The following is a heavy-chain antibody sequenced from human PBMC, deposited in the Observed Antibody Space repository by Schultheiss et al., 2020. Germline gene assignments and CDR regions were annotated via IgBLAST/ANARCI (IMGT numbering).Heavy chain of an antibody. CDR3: ARAVAGPNFDY. CDR2: IYYSGST. J-gene: IGHJ4*02. V-gene: IGHV4-39*07. D-gene: IGHD6-19*01. Sequence: SETLSLTCTVSGGSISSSSYYWGWIRQPPGKGLEWIGSIYYSGSTNYNPSLKSRVTISVDTSKNQFSLKLSSVTAADTAVYYCARAVAGPNFDYWGQGTLVTVSS. CDR1: GGSISSSSYY.